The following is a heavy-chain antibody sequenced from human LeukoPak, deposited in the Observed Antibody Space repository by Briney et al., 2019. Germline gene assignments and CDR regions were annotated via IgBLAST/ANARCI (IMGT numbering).Heavy chain of an antibody. J-gene: IGHJ3*02. CDR3: AKITSSYYYDSSGYYGAFDI. CDR2: IRGSGGST. D-gene: IGHD3-22*01. Sequence: GGSLRLSCAASGFTFSSYAMRWVRQAPGKGLEWVSAIRGSGGSTYYADSVKGRFTISRDNSKNTLYLQMNSLRAEDTAVYYCAKITSSYYYDSSGYYGAFDIWGQGTMVTVSS. V-gene: IGHV3-23*01. CDR1: GFTFSSYA.